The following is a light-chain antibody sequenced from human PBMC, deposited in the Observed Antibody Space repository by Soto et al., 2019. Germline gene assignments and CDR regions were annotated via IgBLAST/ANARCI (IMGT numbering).Light chain of an antibody. Sequence: EIVMTQSPATLSVSPGERATLSCRASQSVSSNLAWYQHRPGQAPRLLINGASTRATGIPGRFSGSGSGTEFTLTISSLQAEDIAVYFCLQYNNRPPETWTFGPGTKVEIK. V-gene: IGKV3-15*01. CDR2: GAS. CDR1: QSVSSN. CDR3: LQYNNRPPETWT. J-gene: IGKJ1*01.